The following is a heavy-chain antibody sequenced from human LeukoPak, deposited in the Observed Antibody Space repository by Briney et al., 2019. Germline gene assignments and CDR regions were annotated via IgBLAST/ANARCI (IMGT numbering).Heavy chain of an antibody. J-gene: IGHJ3*02. Sequence: PSETLSLTCSVSGGSISSTRYYWGWIRQPPGKGLDWLGSMYYTGSSYYNPSLKSRVTISADTSKNQFSLKLSSVTAADTAVYYCARLSGATEIGAFDIWGQGTMVTVSS. CDR2: MYYTGSS. CDR1: GGSISSTRYY. CDR3: ARLSGATEIGAFDI. V-gene: IGHV4-39*01. D-gene: IGHD1-26*01.